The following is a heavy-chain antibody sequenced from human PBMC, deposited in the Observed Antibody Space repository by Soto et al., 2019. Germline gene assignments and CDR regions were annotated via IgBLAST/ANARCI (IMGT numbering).Heavy chain of an antibody. J-gene: IGHJ6*02. D-gene: IGHD3-10*01. CDR3: AKGISGAVTMVRLTGSPLYGMDV. CDR1: GFTFSSYA. CDR2: ISGSGGST. V-gene: IGHV3-23*01. Sequence: GGSLRLSCAASGFTFSSYAMSWVRQAPGKGLEWVSAISGSGGSTYYADSVKGRFTISRDNSKNTLYLQMNSLRAEDTAVYYCAKGISGAVTMVRLTGSPLYGMDVWGQGTTVTVSS.